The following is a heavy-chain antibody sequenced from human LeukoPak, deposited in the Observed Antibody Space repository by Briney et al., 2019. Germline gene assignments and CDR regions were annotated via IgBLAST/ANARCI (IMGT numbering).Heavy chain of an antibody. CDR3: ARDVEYCSGGSCYAYDH. V-gene: IGHV3-53*01. CDR2: IYSGGST. J-gene: IGHJ4*02. CDR1: GFTVSSNY. Sequence: PGVSLRLSCAASGFTVSSNYMSWVRQAPGKGLEWVSVIYSGGSTYYADSVKGRSTISRDNSKNTLYLQMNSLRAEDTAVYYCARDVEYCSGGSCYAYDHWGQGTLVTVSS. D-gene: IGHD2-15*01.